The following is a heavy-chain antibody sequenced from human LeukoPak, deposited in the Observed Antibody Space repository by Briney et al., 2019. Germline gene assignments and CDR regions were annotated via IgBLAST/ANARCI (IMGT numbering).Heavy chain of an antibody. CDR2: ISSSSSYI. Sequence: GGSLRLSCAASGFTFSSYSMNWVRQAPGKGLEWVSSISSSSSYIYYADSVKGRFTISRDNAKNSLYLQMNSLRAEDTAVYYCASLGGPTASDAFDIWGQGTMVTVSS. D-gene: IGHD3-10*01. CDR3: ASLGGPTASDAFDI. CDR1: GFTFSSYS. V-gene: IGHV3-21*01. J-gene: IGHJ3*02.